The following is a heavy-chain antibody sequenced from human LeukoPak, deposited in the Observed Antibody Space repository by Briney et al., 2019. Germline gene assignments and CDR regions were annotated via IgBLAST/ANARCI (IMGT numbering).Heavy chain of an antibody. J-gene: IGHJ4*02. CDR1: GFTFSSFG. V-gene: IGHV3-33*01. D-gene: IGHD5-24*01. CDR2: IWYDGSTK. Sequence: PGGSLRLSCAASGFTFSSFGMHWVRRSPGKGLEWVAVIWYDGSTKVYADSVKGRFTISRDNSRNTLYLQMKSLRAEDTAVYYCARGDGYNFFDYWGQGTLVTVSS. CDR3: ARGDGYNFFDY.